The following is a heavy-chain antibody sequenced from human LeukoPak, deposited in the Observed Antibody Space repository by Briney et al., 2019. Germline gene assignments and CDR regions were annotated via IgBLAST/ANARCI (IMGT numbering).Heavy chain of an antibody. Sequence: GGSLRLSCAASGFTFSSYAMSWFRQAPGKGLEWVGFIRSKAYGGTTEYAASVKGRFTISRDDSKSIAYLQMNSLKTEDTAVYYCTRDAVAGTGNDAFDIWGQGTMVTVSS. CDR3: TRDAVAGTGNDAFDI. D-gene: IGHD6-19*01. CDR1: GFTFSSYA. V-gene: IGHV3-49*03. CDR2: IRSKAYGGTT. J-gene: IGHJ3*02.